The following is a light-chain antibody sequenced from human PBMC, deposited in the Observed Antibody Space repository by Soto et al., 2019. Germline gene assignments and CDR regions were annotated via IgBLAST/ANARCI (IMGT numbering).Light chain of an antibody. CDR3: TSYTTSSTYV. V-gene: IGLV2-14*01. CDR2: EVS. Sequence: QSVLTRPASVSGSPGQSITISCTGTSSDVGHYNFVSWYQQHPGKAPKFIIYEVSNRPSGVSDRFSGSKSGNTASLTISGLQAEDEADYYCTSYTTSSTYVFGTGTKVTV. CDR1: SSDVGHYNF. J-gene: IGLJ1*01.